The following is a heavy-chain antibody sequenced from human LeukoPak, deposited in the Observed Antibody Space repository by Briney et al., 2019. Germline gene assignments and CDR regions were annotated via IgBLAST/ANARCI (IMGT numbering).Heavy chain of an antibody. D-gene: IGHD4-11*01. CDR1: GASVTSYY. J-gene: IGHJ5*02. Sequence: SETLSLTCSVSGASVTSYYWTWIRQPPGKGLESIGYMFYSGTTNYNPSLKSRVTISMDTSKNQFSLKLTSVTAADTAVYYCARIMPSDYSTTPWSQGTLVTVSS. CDR3: ARIMPSDYSTTP. CDR2: MFYSGTT. V-gene: IGHV4-59*02.